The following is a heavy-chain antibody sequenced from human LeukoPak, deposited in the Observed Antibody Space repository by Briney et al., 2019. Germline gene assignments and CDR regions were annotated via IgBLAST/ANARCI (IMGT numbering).Heavy chain of an antibody. Sequence: KPSETLSLTCTVSGGSISSYYWNWIRQPPGKGLEWIGYIYYSGSTNYNPSLKSRVTISVDTSKNQFSLNLSSVTAADTAVYYCARVTGYVIEDNFDYWGQGTLVTVSS. D-gene: IGHD2-15*01. CDR2: IYYSGST. V-gene: IGHV4-59*01. CDR1: GGSISSYY. CDR3: ARVTGYVIEDNFDY. J-gene: IGHJ4*02.